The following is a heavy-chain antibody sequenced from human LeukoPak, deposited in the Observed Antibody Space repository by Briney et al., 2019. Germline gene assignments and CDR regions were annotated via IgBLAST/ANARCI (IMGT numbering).Heavy chain of an antibody. J-gene: IGHJ4*02. CDR1: GFTCSSYG. V-gene: IGHV3-30*18. Sequence: GGSLRLSCAASGFTCSSYGMHWVRQAPGKGLEWVAVISYDGSNKYYADSVKGRFTISRDNSKNTLYLQMNSLRAEDTAVYYCAKEGGDNYADYGDLWYYYWGQGTLVTVSS. D-gene: IGHD4-17*01. CDR2: ISYDGSNK. CDR3: AKEGGDNYADYGDLWYYY.